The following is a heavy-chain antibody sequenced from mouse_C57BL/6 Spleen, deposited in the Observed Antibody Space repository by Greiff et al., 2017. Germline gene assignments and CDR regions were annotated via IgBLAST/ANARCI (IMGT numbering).Heavy chain of an antibody. CDR1: GYTFTSYD. CDR2: IYPRDGST. D-gene: IGHD2-14*01. Sequence: VQLQQSGPELVKPGASVKLSCKASGYTFTSYDINWVKQRPGQGLEWIGWIYPRDGSTKYNEKFKGKATLTVDTSSSTAYMELHSQTSGDSAVYVCEGIGDNWGQGTTLTVSS. J-gene: IGHJ2*01. CDR3: EGIGDN. V-gene: IGHV1-85*01.